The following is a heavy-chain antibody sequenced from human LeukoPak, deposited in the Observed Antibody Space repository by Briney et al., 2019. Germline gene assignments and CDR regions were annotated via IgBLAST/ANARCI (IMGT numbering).Heavy chain of an antibody. CDR3: AKDPTHYYDSSGFYY. CDR2: ISGSGGST. Sequence: PGGSLRLSCAASGFTFSSYAMRWVRQAPGKGLEGVSAISGSGGSTYYADSVKGRFTISRDNSKNTLYLQLNSLRAEDTAVYYCAKDPTHYYDSSGFYYWGQGTLVTVSS. D-gene: IGHD3-22*01. CDR1: GFTFSSYA. V-gene: IGHV3-23*01. J-gene: IGHJ4*02.